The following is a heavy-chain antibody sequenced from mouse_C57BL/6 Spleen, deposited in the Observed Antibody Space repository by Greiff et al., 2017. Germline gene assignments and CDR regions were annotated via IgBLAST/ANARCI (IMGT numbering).Heavy chain of an antibody. Sequence: EVQLHQSGPELVKPGASVKISCKASGYTFTDYYMNWVKQSHGKSLEWIGDINPNNGGTSYNQKFKGKATLTVDKSSSTAYMELRSLTSEDSAVYYCARHYYYGSSYLAYWGQGTLVTVSA. D-gene: IGHD1-1*01. CDR2: INPNNGGT. CDR3: ARHYYYGSSYLAY. V-gene: IGHV1-26*01. CDR1: GYTFTDYY. J-gene: IGHJ3*01.